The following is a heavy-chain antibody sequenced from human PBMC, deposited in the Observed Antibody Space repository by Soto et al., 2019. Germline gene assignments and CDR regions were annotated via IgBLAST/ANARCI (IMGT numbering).Heavy chain of an antibody. CDR1: GGSFSGYY. CDR2: IKHSGST. D-gene: IGHD2-2*01. J-gene: IGHJ3*02. Sequence: QVQLQQWGAGLLKPSETLSLTCAVYGGSFSGYYWTWIRQTPGKGLEWIGEIKHSGSTNYNPSLKSRVSISADTSKKQFSLNLTSVTAADTAVYYCARGECSSNYCFTRWALDIWGQGTVVTVSS. CDR3: ARGECSSNYCFTRWALDI. V-gene: IGHV4-34*01.